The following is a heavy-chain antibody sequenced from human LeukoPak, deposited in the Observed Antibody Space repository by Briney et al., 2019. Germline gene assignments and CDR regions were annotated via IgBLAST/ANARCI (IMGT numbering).Heavy chain of an antibody. CDR1: GGSFSGYY. D-gene: IGHD6-19*01. CDR3: ARAHSSGWSDAFDI. V-gene: IGHV4-34*01. CDR2: INHSGST. J-gene: IGHJ3*02. Sequence: SETLSLICAVYGGSFSGYYWSWIRQPPGKGLEWIGEINHSGSTNYNPSLKSRVTISVDTSKNQFSLKLSSVTAGDTAVYYCARAHSSGWSDAFDIWGQGTIVTVSS.